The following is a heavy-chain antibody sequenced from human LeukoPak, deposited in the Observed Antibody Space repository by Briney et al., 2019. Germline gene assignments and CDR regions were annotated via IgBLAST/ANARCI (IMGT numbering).Heavy chain of an antibody. Sequence: GGSLSLSCAASGFIFDDYAMHWVRQAPGKGLEWVALIVWDGESTYYAASVRGRFIISRDNSDNSLYLQMNNLKAEDTAIYYCAKDGSRGYSSTGYYMDAWGEGTTVIVSS. J-gene: IGHJ6*03. CDR3: AKDGSRGYSSTGYYMDA. CDR2: IVWDGEST. CDR1: GFIFDDYA. V-gene: IGHV3-43D*04. D-gene: IGHD6-19*01.